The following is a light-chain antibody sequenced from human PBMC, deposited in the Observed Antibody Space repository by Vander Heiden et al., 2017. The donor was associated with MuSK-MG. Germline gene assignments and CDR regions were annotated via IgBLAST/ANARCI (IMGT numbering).Light chain of an antibody. V-gene: IGLV1-44*01. CDR1: SSNIGSYT. J-gene: IGLJ2*01. CDR3: STWDDSLNGVV. Sequence: QSLLTQPPSSSGTPGQRFPLPCSGSSSNIGSYTVNWFQQIPGTAPRLLLYSNDMRPSGVPDRFSGSRSGTSAALAVSGLQSEDEGTYFCSTWDDSLNGVVFGGGTSLTVL. CDR2: SND.